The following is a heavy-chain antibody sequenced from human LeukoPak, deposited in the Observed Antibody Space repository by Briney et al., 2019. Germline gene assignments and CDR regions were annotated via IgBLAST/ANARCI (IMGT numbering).Heavy chain of an antibody. J-gene: IGHJ4*02. V-gene: IGHV3-11*04. CDR3: ARPRYYYDSSGYCY. CDR1: GFPLSDYY. CDR2: ISSSGSTI. D-gene: IGHD3-22*01. Sequence: GGSLRPSLAALGFPLSDYYMSWIRPAPGKGVGGGSYISSSGSTIYYADSVEGRFTISRDNAKNSLYLQMNSLRAEDTAVYYCARPRYYYDSSGYCYWGQGTLVTVSS.